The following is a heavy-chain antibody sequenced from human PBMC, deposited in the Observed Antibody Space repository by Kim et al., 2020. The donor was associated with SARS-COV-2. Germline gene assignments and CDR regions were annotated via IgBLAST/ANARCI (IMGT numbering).Heavy chain of an antibody. CDR2: K. Sequence: KYYADSVKGRFTISRDNSKNTLYLQMNSLRAEDTAVYYCARGRGGTMIDYWGQGTLVTVSS. CDR3: ARGRGGTMIDY. V-gene: IGHV3-33*01. D-gene: IGHD3-22*01. J-gene: IGHJ4*02.